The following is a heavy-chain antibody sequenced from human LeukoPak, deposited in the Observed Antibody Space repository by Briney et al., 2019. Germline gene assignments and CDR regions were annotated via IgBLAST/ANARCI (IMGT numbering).Heavy chain of an antibody. CDR3: ARDWMVRGVSYGMDV. D-gene: IGHD3-10*01. J-gene: IGHJ6*02. CDR1: GFTFSSFA. V-gene: IGHV3-30*14. Sequence: PGGSLRLSCTASGFTFSSFAMYWVRQAPGKGLEWVAIISYDGSNKYYADSVKGRFTISRDNSKNTLYLQVNSLRAEDTAVYYCARDWMVRGVSYGMDVWGQGTTVTVSS. CDR2: ISYDGSNK.